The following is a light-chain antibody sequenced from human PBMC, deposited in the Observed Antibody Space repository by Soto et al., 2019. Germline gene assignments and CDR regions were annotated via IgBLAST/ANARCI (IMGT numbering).Light chain of an antibody. V-gene: IGLV1-44*01. CDR1: RSNIGSNT. Sequence: QSVLTQPPSASGTPGQRVTISCSGSRSNIGSNTVNWYQQVRGTAPKVLIYGNDNRPSGVPDRFSGSKSGTSASLAITGLQAEDEADYYCQSYDSSLRVVFGGGTKLTVL. CDR2: GND. CDR3: QSYDSSLRVV. J-gene: IGLJ2*01.